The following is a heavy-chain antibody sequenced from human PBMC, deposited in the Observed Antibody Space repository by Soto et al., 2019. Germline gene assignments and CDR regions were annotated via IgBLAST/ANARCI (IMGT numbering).Heavy chain of an antibody. D-gene: IGHD2-21*02. J-gene: IGHJ4*02. V-gene: IGHV1-69*06. CDR2: IIPLFGTA. CDR1: GGIFSSNT. Sequence: QVYLVQSGAEVKKPGSSVKISCKASGGIFSSNTINWVRQAAGQGLEWMGGIIPLFGTANYAEKFQGRVTITADKSTKTEYMELTSVRSEDTAVYYCASKAACDGDCYAFESWGQGTLVSVSS. CDR3: ASKAACDGDCYAFES.